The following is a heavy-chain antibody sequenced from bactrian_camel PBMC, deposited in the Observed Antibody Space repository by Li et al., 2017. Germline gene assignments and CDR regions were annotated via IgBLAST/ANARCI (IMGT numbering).Heavy chain of an antibody. CDR2: IAGDGRT. V-gene: IGHV3S53*01. J-gene: IGHJ4*01. CDR3: AADLVTDEPSLVEREYHY. CDR1: GYTLPMN. Sequence: HVQLVESGGGSVQAGESLRLSCVASGYTLPMNMGWFRRLPGQEREGVAAIAGDGRTDYADSVKGRFTISRDGAKNIIALQMHSLKPEDTATYYCAADLVTDEPSLVEREYHYWGQGTQVTVS. D-gene: IGHD1*01.